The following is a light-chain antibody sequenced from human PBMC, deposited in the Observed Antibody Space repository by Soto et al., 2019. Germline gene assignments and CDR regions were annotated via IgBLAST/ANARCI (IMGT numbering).Light chain of an antibody. CDR1: EGISNY. Sequence: DIQMTQSPSSLSASVGDRVTITCRASEGISNYLAWYQQKPGKVPKLLIYAASTLQSGVPSRFSGSGSGTDFTLTISSLPPEDLANYYCPNYNRAPWTFGQGTKVEIK. V-gene: IGKV1-27*01. CDR3: PNYNRAPWT. J-gene: IGKJ1*01. CDR2: AAS.